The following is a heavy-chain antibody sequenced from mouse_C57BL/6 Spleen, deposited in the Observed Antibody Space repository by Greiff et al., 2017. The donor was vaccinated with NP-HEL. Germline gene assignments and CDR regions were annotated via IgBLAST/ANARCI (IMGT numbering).Heavy chain of an antibody. J-gene: IGHJ2*01. CDR2: IYPGDGDT. D-gene: IGHD3-2*02. CDR3: ARGAQATYY. Sequence: QVQLKQSGPELVKPGASVKISCKASGYAFSSSWMNWVKQRPGKGLEWIGRIYPGDGDTNYNGKFQGKATLTADKSSSPAYMKLSSLTSEDSAVYFCARGAQATYYWGQGTTLTVSA. V-gene: IGHV1-82*01. CDR1: GYAFSSSW.